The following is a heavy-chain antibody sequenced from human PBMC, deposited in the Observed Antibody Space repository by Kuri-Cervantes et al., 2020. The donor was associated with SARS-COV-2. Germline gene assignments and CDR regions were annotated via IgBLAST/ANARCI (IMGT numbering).Heavy chain of an antibody. V-gene: IGHV3-21*01. Sequence: GESLKISCAASAFTFSSYAMHWVRQAPGKGLEWVSSISSSSSYIYYADSVKGRFTISRDNAKNSLYLQMDSLRAEDTAVYYCARVGLGGDFDYWGQGTLVTVSS. CDR1: AFTFSSYA. CDR3: ARVGLGGDFDY. J-gene: IGHJ4*02. D-gene: IGHD3-16*01. CDR2: ISSSSSYI.